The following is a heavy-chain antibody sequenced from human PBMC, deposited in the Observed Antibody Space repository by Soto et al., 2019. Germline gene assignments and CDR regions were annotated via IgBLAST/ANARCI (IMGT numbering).Heavy chain of an antibody. V-gene: IGHV1-18*01. CDR2: ISAYNGNT. D-gene: IGHD2-15*01. CDR1: GYTFTSYG. CDR3: ARHPRGVVVVAATSELDY. Sequence: GASVKVSCKASGYTFTSYGISWVRQAPGQGLEWMGWISAYNGNTNYAQKLQGRVTMTTDTSTSTAYMELRSVRSDDTAVYYCARHPRGVVVVAATSELDYWGQGTLVTVSS. J-gene: IGHJ4*02.